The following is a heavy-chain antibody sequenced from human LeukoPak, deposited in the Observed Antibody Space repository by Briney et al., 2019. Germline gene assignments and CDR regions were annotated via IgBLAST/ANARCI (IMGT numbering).Heavy chain of an antibody. Sequence: SETLSLTRTVSGGSISSYYWSWIRQPPEKGLEWIGYIYYSGSTNYNPSLKSRVTISIDTSKNQFSLKLTSVTAADTAVYYCASLSGVSGAFDIWGQGTVVTVSS. CDR3: ASLSGVSGAFDI. D-gene: IGHD6-19*01. V-gene: IGHV4-59*01. CDR1: GGSISSYY. J-gene: IGHJ3*02. CDR2: IYYSGST.